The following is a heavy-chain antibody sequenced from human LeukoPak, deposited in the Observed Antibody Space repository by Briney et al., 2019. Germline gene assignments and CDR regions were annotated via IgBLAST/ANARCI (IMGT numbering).Heavy chain of an antibody. CDR3: AKVPSSGYYVDV. CDR2: ISSSSYI. V-gene: IGHV3-21*01. CDR1: GFTFSSYS. J-gene: IGHJ6*04. D-gene: IGHD3-22*01. Sequence: PGGSLRLSCAASGFTFSSYSMNWVRQAPGKGLEWVSSISSSSYIYYADSVKGRFTISRDNAKNSLYLQMNSLRAEDTAVYYCAKVPSSGYYVDVWGKGTTVTVSS.